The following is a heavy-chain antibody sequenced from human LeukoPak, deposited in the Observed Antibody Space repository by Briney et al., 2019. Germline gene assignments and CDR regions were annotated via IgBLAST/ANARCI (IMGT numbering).Heavy chain of an antibody. J-gene: IGHJ4*02. CDR2: INSRSGT. V-gene: IGHV3-53*01. CDR1: GGSIRRDY. Sequence: ETLSLTCTVSGGSIRRDYWSWVRQAPGKGLEWVSAINSRSGTTYAESVKGRFTISRDNSKSTLYLQMNTLRVEDTAIYYCARGSAGAGSYRPFDSWGPGTLVTVSS. D-gene: IGHD3-10*01. CDR3: ARGSAGAGSYRPFDS.